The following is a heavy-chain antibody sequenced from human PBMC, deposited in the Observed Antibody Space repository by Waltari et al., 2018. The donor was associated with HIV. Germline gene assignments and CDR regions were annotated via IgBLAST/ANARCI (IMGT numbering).Heavy chain of an antibody. Sequence: QITLKESGPTLLKPTQTLTLTCPFSGFSLSSTGVGVGWIRQPPGKALELLAFSYWDDEKRYNPSLKTRLTVTKDTSKNQVVRTMTNMGPVDTATYYWTRRRSIPAAGLSSFDPWGQGTLVIVSS. J-gene: IGHJ5*02. CDR3: TRRRSIPAAGLSSFDP. V-gene: IGHV2-5*02. CDR2: SYWDDEK. CDR1: GFSLSSTGVG. D-gene: IGHD6-13*01.